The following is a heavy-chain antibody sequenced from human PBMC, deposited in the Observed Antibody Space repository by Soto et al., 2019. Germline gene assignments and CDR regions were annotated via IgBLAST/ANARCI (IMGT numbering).Heavy chain of an antibody. Sequence: SETLSLTCTVSGGSISSYYWSWIRQPPGKGLEWIGYIYYSGSTNYNPSLKSRVTISVDTSKNQFSLKLSSVTAADTAVYYCARALAVAGGIDYWGQGTLGTVSS. CDR2: IYYSGST. CDR3: ARALAVAGGIDY. CDR1: GGSISSYY. J-gene: IGHJ4*02. V-gene: IGHV4-59*01. D-gene: IGHD6-19*01.